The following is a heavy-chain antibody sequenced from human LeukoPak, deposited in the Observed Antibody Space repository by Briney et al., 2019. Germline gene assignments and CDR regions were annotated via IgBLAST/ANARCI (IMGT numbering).Heavy chain of an antibody. D-gene: IGHD3-9*01. CDR3: ARHRGRYFDPTGGEYYFDY. J-gene: IGHJ4*02. V-gene: IGHV4-39*01. CDR1: GGSINSNSYY. Sequence: PSETLSLTCTVSGGSINSNSYYWGWIRQPPGKGLEWIGSIYYSGSTYYNPSLKSRVTISVDTSKNQFSLKLSSVTAADTAVYYCARHRGRYFDPTGGEYYFDYWGQGTLVTVSS. CDR2: IYYSGST.